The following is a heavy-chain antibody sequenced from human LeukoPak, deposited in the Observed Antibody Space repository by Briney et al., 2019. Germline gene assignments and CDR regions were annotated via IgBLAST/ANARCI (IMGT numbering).Heavy chain of an antibody. V-gene: IGHV3-23*01. J-gene: IGHJ6*02. CDR1: GFTFSSYA. D-gene: IGHD3-9*01. Sequence: SGGSLRLSCAASGFTFSSYAMSWVRQAPGKGLEWVSAIRGSGGSTYYADSVKGRFTISRDNSKNTLYLQMNSLRAEDTAVYYCAKPIYHYYGMDVWGQGTRSPSP. CDR2: IRGSGGST. CDR3: AKPIYHYYGMDV.